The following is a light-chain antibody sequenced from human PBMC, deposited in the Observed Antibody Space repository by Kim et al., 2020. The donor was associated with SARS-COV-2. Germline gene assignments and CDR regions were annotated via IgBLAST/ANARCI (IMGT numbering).Light chain of an antibody. CDR2: GAT. Sequence: SASVGDRVTITCRARQSISSYMNWYQQKPGKAPKVLVYGATNLQSAVPSRFSGSGSGTDFTLTISSLQPEDFAAYYCQQSYNSPYTFGQGTKLEI. CDR3: QQSYNSPYT. J-gene: IGKJ2*01. CDR1: QSISSY. V-gene: IGKV1-39*01.